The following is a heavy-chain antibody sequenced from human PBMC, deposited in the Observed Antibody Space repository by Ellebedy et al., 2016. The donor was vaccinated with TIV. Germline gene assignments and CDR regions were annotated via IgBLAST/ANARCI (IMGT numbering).Heavy chain of an antibody. D-gene: IGHD3-22*01. CDR2: ISSGSSTI. CDR3: AKGRGGGSDSSAPRYYFDY. Sequence: GESLKISCAASGFTFSSYAMNWVRQAPGKGLEWVSCISSGSSTIYYADSVKGRFTISRDNAKNSLYLQMNSLRDEDTAVYYCAKGRGGGSDSSAPRYYFDYWGLGTLVTVSS. CDR1: GFTFSSYA. V-gene: IGHV3-48*02. J-gene: IGHJ4*02.